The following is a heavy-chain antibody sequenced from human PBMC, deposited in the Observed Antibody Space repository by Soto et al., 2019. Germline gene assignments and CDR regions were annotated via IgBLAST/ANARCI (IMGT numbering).Heavy chain of an antibody. V-gene: IGHV4-30-2*01. Sequence: SETLSLTCAVSGGSISSGGYSWSWIRQPPGKGLEWIGYMYHSGSTYYNPSLKSRVTISIDRSKNQFSLKLSSVTAADTAVYYCARVPDYGGQGILVNFS. J-gene: IGHJ4*02. CDR3: ARVPDY. CDR1: GGSISSGGYS. D-gene: IGHD2-2*01. CDR2: MYHSGST.